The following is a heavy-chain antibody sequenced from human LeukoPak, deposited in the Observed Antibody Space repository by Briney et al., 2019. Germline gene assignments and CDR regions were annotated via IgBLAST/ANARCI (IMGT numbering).Heavy chain of an antibody. Sequence: GGSLRLSCAASGFTVSSNYMSWVRQAPGKGLEWVSVIYSGGSTYYADSVKGRFTISRDNSRNILYLQMGGLRDEDTAVYYCAREEVGSAIGYWGHGILVTVSS. CDR3: AREEVGSAIGY. D-gene: IGHD1-26*01. CDR2: IYSGGST. CDR1: GFTVSSNY. J-gene: IGHJ4*01. V-gene: IGHV3-53*05.